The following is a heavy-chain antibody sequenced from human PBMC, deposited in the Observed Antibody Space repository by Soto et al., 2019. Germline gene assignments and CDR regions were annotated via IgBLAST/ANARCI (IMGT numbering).Heavy chain of an antibody. J-gene: IGHJ4*02. D-gene: IGHD6-19*01. V-gene: IGHV4-59*01. Sequence: SETLSLTCTVSGGSISSYYWSWIRQPPGKGLEWIGYIYYSGSTNYNPSLKSRVTISVDTSKNQFSLKLSSVTAADTAVYYCARENSSGWYVLDYWGQGTLVTVSS. CDR2: IYYSGST. CDR1: GGSISSYY. CDR3: ARENSSGWYVLDY.